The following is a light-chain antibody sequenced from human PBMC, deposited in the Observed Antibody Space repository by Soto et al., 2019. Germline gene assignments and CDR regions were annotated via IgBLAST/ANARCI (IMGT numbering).Light chain of an antibody. J-gene: IGLJ1*01. V-gene: IGLV2-14*01. CDR3: SSYTSSSTL. CDR2: EVS. CDR1: SSDVGSYNY. Sequence: QSALTQPASVSGSHGQSITISFTGTSSDVGSYNYVSWYQQHPGKAPKLMIYEVSDRPSGISSRFSGSKSGNTASLTISGLQTEDEADYYCSSYTSSSTLFGTGTKVTVL.